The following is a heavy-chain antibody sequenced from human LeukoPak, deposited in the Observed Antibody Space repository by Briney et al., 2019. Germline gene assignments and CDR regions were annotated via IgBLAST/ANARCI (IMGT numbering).Heavy chain of an antibody. CDR3: AREAYYGSGSYWASNDAFDI. Sequence: KPGGSLRLSCAASGFTFSSYSMNWVRQARGKGREGVTSISSRRSYIYYADSVKGRFTISRDNAKTSLYLQMNSLRAEDTAVYYCAREAYYGSGSYWASNDAFDIWGQGTMVTVSS. V-gene: IGHV3-21*01. J-gene: IGHJ3*02. CDR2: ISSRRSYI. D-gene: IGHD3-10*01. CDR1: GFTFSSYS.